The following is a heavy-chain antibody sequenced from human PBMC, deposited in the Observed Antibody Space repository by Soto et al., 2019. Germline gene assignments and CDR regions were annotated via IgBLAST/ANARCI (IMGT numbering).Heavy chain of an antibody. J-gene: IGHJ4*02. D-gene: IGHD6-13*01. Sequence: QVQLVESGGGVVQPGRSLRLSCAASGFTFSSYGMHWVRQAPGKGLEWVALISYDGSNKYYVDSVKGRFTISRDNSENTLYLQMNSLRAEDTAVYYCVKDIGAVGSYYFDYWGQGTLVTVSS. CDR3: VKDIGAVGSYYFDY. V-gene: IGHV3-30*18. CDR1: GFTFSSYG. CDR2: ISYDGSNK.